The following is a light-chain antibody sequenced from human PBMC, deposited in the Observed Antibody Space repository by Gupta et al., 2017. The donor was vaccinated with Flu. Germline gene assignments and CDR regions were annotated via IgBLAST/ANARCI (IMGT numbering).Light chain of an antibody. J-gene: IGLJ1*01. CDR3: QVLYYSRDSYV. Sequence: YILTQPPSVSVAPGQTASITCGGYNIGSRSVPWYLQKAGQAPVLIVYDDNERPSGGPERVSGSNSVSTATLTISRVEAGDDADYYCQVLYYSRDSYVFGPGTKISVL. CDR1: NIGSRS. CDR2: DDN. V-gene: IGLV3-21*02.